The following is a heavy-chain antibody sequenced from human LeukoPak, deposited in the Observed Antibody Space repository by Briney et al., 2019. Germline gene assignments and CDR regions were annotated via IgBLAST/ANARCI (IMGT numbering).Heavy chain of an antibody. J-gene: IGHJ6*02. CDR3: ARGSGGEELRTKVYDFWSGYYNPARQYYYNAMDV. D-gene: IGHD3-3*01. CDR1: GYSFTTDG. Sequence: ASVKVSCRAFGYSFTTDGINWVRQAPGQGLEWMGWISIYNGNTKYAQKVQGRVTMTTHTSTSTAYMELTSLRSDDTAVYYCARGSGGEELRTKVYDFWSGYYNPARQYYYNAMDVWGQGTTVTVSS. V-gene: IGHV1-18*01. CDR2: ISIYNGNT.